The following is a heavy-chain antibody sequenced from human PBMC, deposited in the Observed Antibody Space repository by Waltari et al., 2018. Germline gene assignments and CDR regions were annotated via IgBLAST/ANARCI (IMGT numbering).Heavy chain of an antibody. CDR2: ISWDGGTT. CDR3: AKDRHRYYYYYYMDV. Sequence: EVQLVESGGVVVQPGGSLRLSCAASGFTFDDYAMHWVRQAPGKGLEWVSLISWDGGTTYYADSVKGRFTISRDNSENSLYLEMNSLRPEDTAFYYCAKDRHRYYYYYYMDVWGKGTTVTVSS. J-gene: IGHJ6*03. CDR1: GFTFDDYA. V-gene: IGHV3-43D*04.